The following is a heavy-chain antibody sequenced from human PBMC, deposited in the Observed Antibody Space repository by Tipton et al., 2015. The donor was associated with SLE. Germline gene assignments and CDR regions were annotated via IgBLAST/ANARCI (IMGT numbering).Heavy chain of an antibody. D-gene: IGHD6-19*01. CDR3: ARVTFNSGWIDQFDY. CDR2: IHRDGSEK. Sequence: SLRLSCATSGFTFSDYAMNWVRRTPGKGLEWVANIHRDGSEKYYVDSVKGRFTISRDNAKNSLYLQMNSLGAEDTAVYYCARVTFNSGWIDQFDYWGQGTLVTVSS. CDR1: GFTFSDYA. J-gene: IGHJ4*02. V-gene: IGHV3-7*01.